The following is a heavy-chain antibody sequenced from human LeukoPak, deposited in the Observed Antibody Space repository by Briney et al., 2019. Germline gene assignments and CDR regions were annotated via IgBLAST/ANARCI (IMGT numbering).Heavy chain of an antibody. J-gene: IGHJ4*02. D-gene: IGHD6-19*01. V-gene: IGHV3-23*01. Sequence: GGSLRLSCAASGFTFSSYVMNWVRQAPGKGLEWVSGISGSGGGTHYADSVQGRFTISRDNSQNTLYLQMNSLRAEDTAVYYCAKGYSSGWYYSDSWGQGTLVTVSS. CDR2: ISGSGGGT. CDR3: AKGYSSGWYYSDS. CDR1: GFTFSSYV.